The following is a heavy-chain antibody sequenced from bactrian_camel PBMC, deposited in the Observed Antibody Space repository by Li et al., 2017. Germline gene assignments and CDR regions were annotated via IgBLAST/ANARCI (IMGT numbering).Heavy chain of an antibody. CDR1: GFTSAETYSKYC. CDR3: AAGRALWRAACGSGPSITRGAFDF. CDR2: IDIWNRPI. Sequence: HVQLVESGGGSVQAGGSLRLSCVASGFTSAETYSKYCMGWFRQGPSGNGREAVASIDIWNRPIYSNFVKGRFSISKDDAKNTLYLQMNNLKPDDTAMYYCAAGRALWRAACGSGPSITRGAFDFWGQGTQVTV. J-gene: IGHJ4*01. D-gene: IGHD2*01. V-gene: IGHV3-2*01.